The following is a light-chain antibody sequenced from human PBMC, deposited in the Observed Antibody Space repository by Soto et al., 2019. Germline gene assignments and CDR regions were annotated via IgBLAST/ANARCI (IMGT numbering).Light chain of an antibody. CDR3: QQRSNWPQLT. V-gene: IGKV3-11*01. CDR2: DAS. Sequence: EIVLTQSPAILSLSPGERATLSCRASQSVSRYLAWYQQKPGQAPRLLIHDASNRATGIPARFSGSGSGTDFTLTSSSLEPEDFAVYYCQQRSNWPQLTFGGGTKVEIK. CDR1: QSVSRY. J-gene: IGKJ4*01.